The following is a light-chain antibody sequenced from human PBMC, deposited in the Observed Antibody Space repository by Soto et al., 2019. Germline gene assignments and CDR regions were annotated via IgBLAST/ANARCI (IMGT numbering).Light chain of an antibody. CDR2: GAS. CDR3: QQYNNWPIT. V-gene: IGKV3-20*01. J-gene: IGKJ5*01. CDR1: QSVSSSY. Sequence: EIVLTQSPGTRSLSPGERATVSCRSSQSVSSSYLAWYQQKPGQAPRLLIYGASSRATGIPDRFSGSGSGTDFTLTISRLEPEDFAVYYCQQYNNWPITFGQGTRLEIK.